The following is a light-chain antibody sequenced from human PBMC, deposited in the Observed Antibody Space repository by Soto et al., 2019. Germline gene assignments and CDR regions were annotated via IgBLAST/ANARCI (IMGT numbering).Light chain of an antibody. CDR1: SSDVGGYNY. V-gene: IGLV2-14*03. Sequence: QSALTQPASVSGSPGQSITISCTGTSSDVGGYNYVSWYQQHPGKAPKLMIYDVSDRPSGVSNRFSDSKSGNTASLTISGLQAEDEADYHCSSYTSSTTVVFGGGTKVTVL. CDR3: SSYTSSTTVV. CDR2: DVS. J-gene: IGLJ2*01.